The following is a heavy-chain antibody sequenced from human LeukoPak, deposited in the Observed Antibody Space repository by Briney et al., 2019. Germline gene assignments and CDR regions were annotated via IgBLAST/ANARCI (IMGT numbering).Heavy chain of an antibody. Sequence: GGSLRLSCAASGFTFNNFAMSWVRQAPGKGLEWVSAISGSGGSTYYADSVKGRFTVSRDNGKKLVHLQLNSLRAEDTAVYFCARIPHPDYADAQWGQGTLVIVSS. D-gene: IGHD4-17*01. CDR1: GFTFNNFA. CDR2: ISGSGGST. V-gene: IGHV3-23*01. J-gene: IGHJ4*02. CDR3: ARIPHPDYADAQ.